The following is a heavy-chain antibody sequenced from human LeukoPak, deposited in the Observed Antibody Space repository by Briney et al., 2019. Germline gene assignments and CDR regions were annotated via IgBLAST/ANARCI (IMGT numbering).Heavy chain of an antibody. CDR1: GYTFTSYY. J-gene: IGHJ5*02. V-gene: IGHV1-46*01. CDR3: ARAFPLVYYDSSVPRWFDP. CDR2: INPSGGST. D-gene: IGHD3-22*01. Sequence: ASVKVSYKASGYTFTSYYMHWVRQAPGQGLEWMGIINPSGGSTSYAQKFQGRVTMTRDTSTSTVYMELSSLRSEDTAVYYCARAFPLVYYDSSVPRWFDPWGQGTLVTVSS.